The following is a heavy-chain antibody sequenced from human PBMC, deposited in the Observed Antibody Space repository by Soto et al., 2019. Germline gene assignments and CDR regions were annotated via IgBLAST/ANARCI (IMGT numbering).Heavy chain of an antibody. V-gene: IGHV1-69*02. J-gene: IGHJ4*02. Sequence: QVQLVQSGAEVKRPGSSVKVSCKASGDTFNFYSINWVRQAPGLGLGWMGRVNPIVSMSNYAQKFQGRVTMTADKSTSTAYMELSSLRSEDTAIYDCASSYGSGYRAFDYWGQGALVTVSS. D-gene: IGHD3-10*01. CDR3: ASSYGSGYRAFDY. CDR2: VNPIVSMS. CDR1: GDTFNFYS.